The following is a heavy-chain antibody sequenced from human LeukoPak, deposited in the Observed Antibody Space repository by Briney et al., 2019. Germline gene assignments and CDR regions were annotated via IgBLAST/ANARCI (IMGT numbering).Heavy chain of an antibody. D-gene: IGHD3-3*02. V-gene: IGHV1-2*02. CDR3: ARGILDY. J-gene: IGHJ4*02. CDR2: INPNSGDT. Sequence: ASVKVSCKASGYVLTVYYMHWVRQVPGQGLERMGWINPNSGDTNYAQKFLGRVTMTRDTSTNTAYMELSRLKSDDTAVYFCARGILDYWGQGTLVTVSS. CDR1: GYVLTVYY.